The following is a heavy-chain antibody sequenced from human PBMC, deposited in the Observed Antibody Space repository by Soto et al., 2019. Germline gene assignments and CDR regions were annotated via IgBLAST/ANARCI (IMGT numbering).Heavy chain of an antibody. CDR2: IRSSSGYT. CDR3: ATAGDSRSWSTPDY. CDR1: GFTFSDYH. Sequence: QVQLVESGGGLVKPGGSLRLSCAASGFTFSDYHMSWIRQAPGKGLEWVSYIRSSSGYTNYADSVKGRFTISRDNAKNSLYLQMNSLRAVDTAVYYCATAGDSRSWSTPDYWGQGTLVTVS. V-gene: IGHV3-11*05. J-gene: IGHJ4*02. D-gene: IGHD6-13*01.